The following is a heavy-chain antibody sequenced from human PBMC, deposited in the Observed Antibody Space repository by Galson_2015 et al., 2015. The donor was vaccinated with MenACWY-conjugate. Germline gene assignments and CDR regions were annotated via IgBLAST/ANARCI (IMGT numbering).Heavy chain of an antibody. Sequence: SLSLSCAASGFTFNTYTMNWVRQAPGEGLEWVSSITSGSDYIYYADSVKGRFTVSRDNAENSLYLQMNSLRPEDTAVYYCAREDLAWAFGLDYWGQGTLVTVSS. V-gene: IGHV3-21*01. CDR1: GFTFNTYT. D-gene: IGHD2/OR15-2a*01. J-gene: IGHJ4*02. CDR3: AREDLAWAFGLDY. CDR2: ITSGSDYI.